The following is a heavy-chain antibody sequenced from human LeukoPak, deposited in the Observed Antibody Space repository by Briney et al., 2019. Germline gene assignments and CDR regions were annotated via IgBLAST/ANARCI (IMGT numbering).Heavy chain of an antibody. J-gene: IGHJ4*02. V-gene: IGHV3-30*02. CDR1: GFTFSSYA. Sequence: PGGSLRLSCAASGFTFSSYAMSWVRQAPGKGLEWVAVIWYGGSNKYYADSVKGRFTISRDNSKNTLYLQMNSLRAEDTAVYYCAKDGCSSTSCCELDYWGQGTLVTVSS. CDR3: AKDGCSSTSCCELDY. D-gene: IGHD2-2*01. CDR2: IWYGGSNK.